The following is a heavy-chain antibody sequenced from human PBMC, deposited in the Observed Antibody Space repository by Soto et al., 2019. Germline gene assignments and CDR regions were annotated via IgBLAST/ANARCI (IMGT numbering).Heavy chain of an antibody. D-gene: IGHD6-19*01. J-gene: IGHJ6*03. CDR1: GYTFTSYG. Sequence: QVQLVQSGAEVKKPGASVKVSCKASGYTFTSYGISWVRQAPGQGLEWMGWISDYNGNTNYAQKPQGRVTMTTDTSTSPAYMELRSLSSDDTAVYYCAIGAVARNYYCYSMDVWGKGTTVTVSS. CDR3: AIGAVARNYYCYSMDV. V-gene: IGHV1-18*01. CDR2: ISDYNGNT.